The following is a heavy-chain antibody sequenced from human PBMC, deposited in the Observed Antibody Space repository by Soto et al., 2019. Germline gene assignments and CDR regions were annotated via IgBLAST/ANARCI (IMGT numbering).Heavy chain of an antibody. CDR3: ARAATQSNFDY. V-gene: IGHV1-69*13. D-gene: IGHD1-26*01. CDR1: GGTFSSYA. Sequence: AASVKVSCKASGGTFSSYAISWVRQAPGQGLEWMGGIIPIFGTANYAQKFQGRVTITADESTSTAHMELSSLRSEETAVYYCARAATQSNFDYWGQGTLVTVSS. CDR2: IIPIFGTA. J-gene: IGHJ4*02.